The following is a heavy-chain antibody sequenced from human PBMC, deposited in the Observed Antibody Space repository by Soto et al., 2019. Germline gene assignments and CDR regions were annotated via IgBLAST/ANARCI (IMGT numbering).Heavy chain of an antibody. Sequence: EVQLVESGGGLVKPGGSLRLSCAASGFTFSSYSMNWVRQAPGKGLEWVSSISSSSTYIYYADSVKGRFTISRDNAKNSVYLQMNSLRADDTAVYYCEKTQVDEETYYYYYGMDVWGQGTTVTVSS. CDR1: GFTFSSYS. CDR2: ISSSSTYI. V-gene: IGHV3-21*01. D-gene: IGHD1-26*01. J-gene: IGHJ6*02. CDR3: EKTQVDEETYYYYYGMDV.